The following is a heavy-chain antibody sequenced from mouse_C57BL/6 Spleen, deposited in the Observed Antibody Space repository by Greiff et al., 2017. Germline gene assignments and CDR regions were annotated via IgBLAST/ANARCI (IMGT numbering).Heavy chain of an antibody. V-gene: IGHV3-6*01. CDR1: GYSITSGYY. J-gene: IGHJ2*01. CDR2: ISYDGSN. D-gene: IGHD4-1*01. CDR3: ARWTGTDYFDY. Sequence: EVQLQESGPGLVKPSQSLSLTCSVTGYSITSGYYWNWIRQFPGNKLEWMGYISYDGSNNYNPSLKNRISITRDTSKNQFFLKLNSVTTEDTATYYCARWTGTDYFDYWGQGTTLTVSS.